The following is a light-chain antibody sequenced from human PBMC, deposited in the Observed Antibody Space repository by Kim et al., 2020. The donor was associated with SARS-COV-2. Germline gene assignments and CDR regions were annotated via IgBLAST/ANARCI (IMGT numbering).Light chain of an antibody. V-gene: IGKV3-15*01. J-gene: IGKJ4*01. CDR1: QSVSSN. Sequence: SPGKRATLAARASQSVSSNIAWYQQRPGQAPRLLIYGASTRATGIPARFSGSGSGTEFTLTIRSLQSEDFAVYYCQQYNNWSPLTFGGGTKVDIK. CDR2: GAS. CDR3: QQYNNWSPLT.